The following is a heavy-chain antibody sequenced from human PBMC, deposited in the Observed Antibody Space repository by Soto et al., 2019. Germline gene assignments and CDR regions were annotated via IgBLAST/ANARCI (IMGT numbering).Heavy chain of an antibody. Sequence: EVQLVESGGGLVKPGGSLRLSCAASGFTFSTYRMHWVRQSPGKGLEWVSSISSSRGYTPYADSVQGRFTISRDNAKNSLFLQMDSLRDEDTACYYCARGRSRNTNMDYWGQGTLVTVSS. CDR1: GFTFSTYR. V-gene: IGHV3-21*02. CDR3: ARGRSRNTNMDY. D-gene: IGHD1-1*01. CDR2: ISSSRGYT. J-gene: IGHJ4*02.